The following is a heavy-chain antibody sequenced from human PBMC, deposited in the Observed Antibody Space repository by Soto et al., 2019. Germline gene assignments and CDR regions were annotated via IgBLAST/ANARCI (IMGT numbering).Heavy chain of an antibody. J-gene: IGHJ1*01. D-gene: IGHD1-26*01. CDR3: ARDPSDLWEPDQYFPH. CDR2: ISSSSRHI. CDR1: GFTFSSYS. Sequence: EVQLVESGGGLVKPGGSLTLSCAASGFTFSSYSMNWVRQAPGKGLEWVSSISSSSRHIYYADSVKGRFTISRDHAKNSLYLQMNSLRAEDTAMYFCARDPSDLWEPDQYFPHWGQGTLVAVSS. V-gene: IGHV3-21*01.